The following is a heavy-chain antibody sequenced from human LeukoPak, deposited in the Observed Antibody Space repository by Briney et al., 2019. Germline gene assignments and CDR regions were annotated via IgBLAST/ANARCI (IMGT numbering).Heavy chain of an antibody. J-gene: IGHJ4*02. Sequence: PGRSLRLSCAASGFTFNNYAMHWVRQAPGKGLEWVAVISYDGSNKYYADSVKGRFTISRDNSKNTLYLQMNGLRAEDTAVYYCAREYSSGWYSRFDYWGQGTLVTVSS. V-gene: IGHV3-30-3*01. D-gene: IGHD6-19*01. CDR3: AREYSSGWYSRFDY. CDR2: ISYDGSNK. CDR1: GFTFNNYA.